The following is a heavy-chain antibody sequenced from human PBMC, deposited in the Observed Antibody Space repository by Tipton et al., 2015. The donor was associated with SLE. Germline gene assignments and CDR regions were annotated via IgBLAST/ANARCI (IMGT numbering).Heavy chain of an antibody. Sequence: QSGAEVKKPGSSVKVSCKASGGTFSSYAINWVRQAPGQGLEWMGGIIPIFGTANYARKFQGRVTITTDESTSTAFMELSSLRSEDTAVYFCARVMAFCSSSSCLYNWFDPWGQGTLVTVSS. CDR3: ARVMAFCSSSSCLYNWFDP. D-gene: IGHD2-2*01. CDR2: IIPIFGTA. CDR1: GGTFSSYA. J-gene: IGHJ5*02. V-gene: IGHV1-69*05.